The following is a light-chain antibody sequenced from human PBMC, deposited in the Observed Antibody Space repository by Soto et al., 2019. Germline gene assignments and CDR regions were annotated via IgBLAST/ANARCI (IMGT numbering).Light chain of an antibody. V-gene: IGKV1D-13*01. J-gene: IGKJ4*01. CDR2: DAS. CDR3: QQFNNYPLT. Sequence: AVQLTQSPSSLSASAGDRVTITCRASQGVSISLAWYQQKPGKAPKLLIYDASSLESGVPSRFRGSGSGTDFTLTISSLQPEDFATYYCQQFNNYPLTFGGGTQVEIK. CDR1: QGVSIS.